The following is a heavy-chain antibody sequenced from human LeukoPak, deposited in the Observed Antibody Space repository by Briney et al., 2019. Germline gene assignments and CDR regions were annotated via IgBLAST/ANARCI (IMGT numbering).Heavy chain of an antibody. V-gene: IGHV4-38-2*01. J-gene: IGHJ4*02. CDR2: ISQSGST. Sequence: PSETLSLTCVVSGHSINRGYYWGWMRQPPGKGLEWIGSISQSGSTSYNASLKSRVTMSVDTSKNQFSLKLKSVTATDTAVYYCARMDDYWGQGTLVTASS. CDR3: ARMDDY. CDR1: GHSINRGYY.